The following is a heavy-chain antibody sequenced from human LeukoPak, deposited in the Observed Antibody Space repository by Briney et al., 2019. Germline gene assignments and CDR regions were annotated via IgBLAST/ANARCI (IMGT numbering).Heavy chain of an antibody. CDR3: ARSVDTAMVTPDY. J-gene: IGHJ4*02. D-gene: IGHD5-18*01. Sequence: GGSLRPSCAASGFTFSSLAMHWVRQVPGKGLEGGAVISYDGSKKYYADSVKGRFTISRDNSKNTLYLQMNSLRAEDTAVYYCARSVDTAMVTPDYWGQGTLVTVSS. CDR2: ISYDGSKK. CDR1: GFTFSSLA. V-gene: IGHV3-30*04.